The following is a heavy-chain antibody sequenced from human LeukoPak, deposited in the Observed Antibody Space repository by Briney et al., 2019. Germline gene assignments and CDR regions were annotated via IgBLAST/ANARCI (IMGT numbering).Heavy chain of an antibody. CDR3: ARDHLPTVTTINYYMDV. CDR2: IKQDGSEK. CDR1: GFTFSSYA. Sequence: PGGSLRLSCAASGFTFSSYAMSWVRQAPGKGLEWVASIKQDGSEKYYVDSVKGRFTISRDNAKNSLYLQMNSLRAEDTAVYYCARDHLPTVTTINYYMDVWGKGTTVTVSS. V-gene: IGHV3-7*03. J-gene: IGHJ6*03. D-gene: IGHD4-17*01.